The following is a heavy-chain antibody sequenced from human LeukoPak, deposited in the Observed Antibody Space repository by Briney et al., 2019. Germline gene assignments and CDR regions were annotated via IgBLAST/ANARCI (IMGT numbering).Heavy chain of an antibody. V-gene: IGHV3-48*03. D-gene: IGHD3-10*02. Sequence: RGSPRLSCAASGFTFSSYEMNWVRQAPGKGLEWVSYISSSGSTIYYADSVKGRFTISRDNAKNSLYLQMNSLRAEDTAVYYCAELGITMIGGVWGKGTTVTISS. J-gene: IGHJ6*04. CDR2: ISSSGSTI. CDR1: GFTFSSYE. CDR3: AELGITMIGGV.